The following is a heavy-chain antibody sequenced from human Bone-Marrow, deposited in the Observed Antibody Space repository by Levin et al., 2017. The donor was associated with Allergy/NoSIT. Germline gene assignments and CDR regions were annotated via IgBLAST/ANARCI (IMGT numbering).Heavy chain of an antibody. CDR2: IFSNDEK. Sequence: SGPTLVKPTETLTLTCTVSGFSLSNARMGVSWIRQPPGKALEWLAHIFSNDEKSYSTSLKSRLTISKDTSKSQVVLTMTNMDPVDTATYYCARIQRDFPARIAATLGNWFDPWGQGTLVTVSS. CDR3: ARIQRDFPARIAATLGNWFDP. CDR1: GFSLSNARMG. D-gene: IGHD6-13*01. V-gene: IGHV2-26*01. J-gene: IGHJ5*02.